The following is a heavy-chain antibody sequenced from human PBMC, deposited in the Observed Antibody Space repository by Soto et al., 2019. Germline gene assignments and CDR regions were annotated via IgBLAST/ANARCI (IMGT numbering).Heavy chain of an antibody. D-gene: IGHD6-19*01. J-gene: IGHJ4*02. CDR1: GGTFSSYA. CDR3: AARWARIAVALFYDY. Sequence: QVQLVQSGAEVKKPGSSVKVSCKASGGTFSSYATSWVRQAPGQGLEWMGGIIPIFGTANYAQKFQGSVTITADESTSTAYMELSSLRSEDTAVYYCAARWARIAVALFYDYWGQGTLVTVSS. V-gene: IGHV1-69*12. CDR2: IIPIFGTA.